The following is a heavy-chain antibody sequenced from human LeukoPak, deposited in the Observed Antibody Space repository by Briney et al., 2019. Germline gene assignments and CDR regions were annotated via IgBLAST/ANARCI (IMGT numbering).Heavy chain of an antibody. CDR3: ATLAYSGSGPRSDSDY. CDR1: GDTLSSDA. J-gene: IGHJ4*02. D-gene: IGHD5-12*01. V-gene: IGHV1-69*05. CDR2: IIPMFGTT. Sequence: SVKVSCKASGDTLSSDAVNWVRQAPGQGLEWMGGIIPMFGTTIFAPKFQGRLTVTTDASTSTGYMELTSLQSEDTAVYYCATLAYSGSGPRSDSDYWGQGTLVTVSS.